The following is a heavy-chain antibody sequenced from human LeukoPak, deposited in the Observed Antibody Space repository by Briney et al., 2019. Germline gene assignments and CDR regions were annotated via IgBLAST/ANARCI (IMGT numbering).Heavy chain of an antibody. J-gene: IGHJ4*02. CDR1: GGSISRNY. Sequence: PSETLSLTCTVSGGSISRNYWNWIRLPPGKGLEWIGNIYYSETTNYNPSLKSRVSISVDTSKNLLSLKLSSVTAADTAVYYCARTVVPAAEFDYWGQGTLVTVSS. CDR3: ARTVVPAAEFDY. CDR2: IYYSETT. V-gene: IGHV4-59*01. D-gene: IGHD2-2*01.